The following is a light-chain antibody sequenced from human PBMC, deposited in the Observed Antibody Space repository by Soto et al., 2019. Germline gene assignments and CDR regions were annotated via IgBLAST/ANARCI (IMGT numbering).Light chain of an antibody. CDR2: DVS. Sequence: QAVVTQPASVSGSPGQSITISCTGTSSDVGDYKYVSWYQQHPGKAPKLMIYDVSDRPSGVSNRFSGSKSGNTASLTISGLQAEDEADYYCSSYTTSSTLVVFGGGTKVNVL. CDR1: SSDVGDYKY. CDR3: SSYTTSSTLVV. J-gene: IGLJ2*01. V-gene: IGLV2-14*01.